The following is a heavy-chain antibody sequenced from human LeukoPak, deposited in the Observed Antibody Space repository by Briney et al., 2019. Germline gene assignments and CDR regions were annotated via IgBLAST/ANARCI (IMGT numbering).Heavy chain of an antibody. D-gene: IGHD5-24*01. CDR1: GGTFSSYA. CDR3: ARQGTALYKSPQRYYYHYMDV. V-gene: IGHV1-69*05. J-gene: IGHJ6*03. CDR2: LIPIFGTA. Sequence: SLKVSCKASGGTFSSYAISCVRQAPGQGLEWMGVLIPIFGTANYPQKFQDRVTITTDESTSTAYMELSSLRSEDTAVYYCARQGTALYKSPQRYYYHYMDVWGKGTTVTVSS.